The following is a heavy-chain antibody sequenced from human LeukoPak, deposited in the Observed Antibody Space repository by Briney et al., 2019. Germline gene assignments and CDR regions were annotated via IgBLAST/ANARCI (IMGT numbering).Heavy chain of an antibody. CDR3: AREKYDGKSWDS. CDR2: INPNSGGT. D-gene: IGHD4-23*01. J-gene: IGHJ4*02. Sequence: ASVTVSCTASGYTFTGYYMHWVRQAPGQGLEWMGRINPNSGGTNYAQNFQGRVTMTRDTSISTAYMELTRLRSDDTAVYYCAREKYDGKSWDSWGQGTLVTVSS. V-gene: IGHV1-2*06. CDR1: GYTFTGYY.